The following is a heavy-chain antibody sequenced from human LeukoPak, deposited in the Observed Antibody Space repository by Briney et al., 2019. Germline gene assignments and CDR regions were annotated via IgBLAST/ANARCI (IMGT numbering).Heavy chain of an antibody. Sequence: SVRVSCKASGGTFGSYAISWVRQAPGQGLEWMGGIIPIFGTANYAQKFQGRVTITADESTSTAYMELSSLRSEDTAVYYCARDPPQYYDFAIYGMDVWGQGTTVTVSS. CDR1: GGTFGSYA. CDR3: ARDPPQYYDFAIYGMDV. J-gene: IGHJ6*02. CDR2: IIPIFGTA. D-gene: IGHD3-3*01. V-gene: IGHV1-69*13.